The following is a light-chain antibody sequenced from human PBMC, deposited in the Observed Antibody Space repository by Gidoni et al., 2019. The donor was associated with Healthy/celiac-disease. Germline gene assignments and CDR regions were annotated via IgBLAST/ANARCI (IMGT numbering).Light chain of an antibody. CDR2: GES. V-gene: IGKV3-20*01. CDR3: QQYGSHDRGVAPAYT. Sequence: ELVLTHSPGTLSLSPGERATLSCRASQIVSSSYLAWYQEKPGQAPRLLIYGESSRDTGIPDRFSGSGSGRDFTLTISRLEPEDFAVYYCQQYGSHDRGVAPAYTFGQGTKLEIK. J-gene: IGKJ2*01. CDR1: QIVSSSY.